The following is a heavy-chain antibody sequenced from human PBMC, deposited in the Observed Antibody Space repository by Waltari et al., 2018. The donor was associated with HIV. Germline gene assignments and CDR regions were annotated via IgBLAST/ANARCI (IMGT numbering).Heavy chain of an antibody. J-gene: IGHJ6*02. CDR1: GFTFSNYG. D-gene: IGHD6-13*01. CDR2: ISGSGGST. V-gene: IGHV3-23*01. Sequence: EVPVLESGVALVQPGGSLRLSCAASGFTFSNYGMSWVRQAPGKGLEWVSTISGSGGSTYYADSVKGRFTVSRDNSKNTLYLQMNSLRAEDTAVYFCVKEHQYSHSWYSYYGMDVWGQGTTVTVSS. CDR3: VKEHQYSHSWYSYYGMDV.